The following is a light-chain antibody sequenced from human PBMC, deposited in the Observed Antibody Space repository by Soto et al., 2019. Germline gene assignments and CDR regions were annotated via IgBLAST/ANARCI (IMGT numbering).Light chain of an antibody. CDR1: QSVSSY. CDR3: QQYGSSPRT. Sequence: EIVLTQSPATVSLSPGERATLSCRASQSVSSYLAWYQQKPGQAPRLLIYDASNRATGIPARFSGSGSGTDFTLTISSLEPEDFAVYYCQQYGSSPRTFGQGTKVDIK. J-gene: IGKJ1*01. V-gene: IGKV3-11*01. CDR2: DAS.